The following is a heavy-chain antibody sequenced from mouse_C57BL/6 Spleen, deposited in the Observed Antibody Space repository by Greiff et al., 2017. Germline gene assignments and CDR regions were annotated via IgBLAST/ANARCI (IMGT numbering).Heavy chain of an antibody. CDR2: IWGVGST. CDR3: ASVGRGGGVAY. J-gene: IGHJ3*01. Sequence: VQLQQSGPGLVAPSQSLSITCTASGFSLTSYGVDWVRQSPGKGLEWLGVIWGVGSTNYNSALKSRLSNSKDNAERQVFLKMNNLRSEDTAMYYVASVGRGGGVAYWGQGTLVTVSA. CDR1: GFSLTSYG. V-gene: IGHV2-6*01.